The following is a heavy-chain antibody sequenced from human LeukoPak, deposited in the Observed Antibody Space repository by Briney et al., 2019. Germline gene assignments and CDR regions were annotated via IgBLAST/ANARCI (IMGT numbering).Heavy chain of an antibody. Sequence: SETLSLTCTVSGGSISSYYWSWIRQPPGKGLEWIGYIYYSGSTNYHPSLKSRVTISVDTSKNQFSLKLSSVTAADTAVYYCARDLSGSPDYYYYGMDVWGQGTTVTVSS. CDR3: ARDLSGSPDYYYYGMDV. J-gene: IGHJ6*02. CDR2: IYYSGST. CDR1: GGSISSYY. D-gene: IGHD1-26*01. V-gene: IGHV4-59*01.